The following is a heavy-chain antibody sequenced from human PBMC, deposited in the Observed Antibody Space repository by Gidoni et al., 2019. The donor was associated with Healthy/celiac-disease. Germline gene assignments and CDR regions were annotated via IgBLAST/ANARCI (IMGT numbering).Heavy chain of an antibody. J-gene: IGHJ6*02. V-gene: IGHV1-69*01. CDR1: GGTFRSYA. CDR2: IIPIFGTA. CDR3: ARRRANYYDTYGMDV. Sequence: QVQLVQSGAEVKKPGSSLKVSCKASGGTFRSYAISWVRQAPGQGLEWMGGIIPIFGTANYAQKFQGRVTITADESTSTAYMELSSLRSEDTAVYYCARRRANYYDTYGMDVWGQGTTVTVSS. D-gene: IGHD3-22*01.